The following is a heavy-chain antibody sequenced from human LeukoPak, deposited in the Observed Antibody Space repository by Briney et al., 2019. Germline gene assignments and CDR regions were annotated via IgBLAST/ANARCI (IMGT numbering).Heavy chain of an antibody. J-gene: IGHJ4*02. CDR2: IYHSGIT. CDR3: ARSRYYYDTSGYAY. Sequence: PSETLSLTCIVSGGSMRNYYWGWIRQRPGKGPEWIGYIYHSGITRFNPSLKSRASISLDTSKNQFSLKLTSVTAADTAVYYCARSRYYYDTSGYAYWGQGTHVTVSS. V-gene: IGHV4-59*01. CDR1: GGSMRNYY. D-gene: IGHD3-22*01.